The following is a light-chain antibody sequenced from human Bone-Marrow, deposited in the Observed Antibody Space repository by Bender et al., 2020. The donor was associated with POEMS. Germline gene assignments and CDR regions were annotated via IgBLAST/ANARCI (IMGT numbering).Light chain of an antibody. J-gene: IGLJ3*02. CDR1: SSDVGGYDY. CDR2: DVN. Sequence: QSALTQPRSVSGSPGQSVTISCTGTSSDVGGYDYVSWYIQHPGKAPKLIIYDVNKRPSGVPDRFSGSKSGNTASLTISGLQAGDEADYYCCSYAAGYNVMFGGGTNVTVL. V-gene: IGLV2-11*01. CDR3: CSYAAGYNVM.